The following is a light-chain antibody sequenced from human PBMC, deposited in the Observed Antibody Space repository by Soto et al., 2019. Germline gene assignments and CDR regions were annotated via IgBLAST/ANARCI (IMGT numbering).Light chain of an antibody. Sequence: TQSPATLSVSPGESATLSCRASQSVTINLAGFQQKPGQAPRLLVYRTSTRATGVPARFTGGGSGTEFTLTISSLQSEDFAVYYCQQYDNWPPRYSFGQGTRLEI. V-gene: IGKV3-15*01. CDR3: QQYDNWPPRYS. CDR2: RTS. J-gene: IGKJ2*01. CDR1: QSVTIN.